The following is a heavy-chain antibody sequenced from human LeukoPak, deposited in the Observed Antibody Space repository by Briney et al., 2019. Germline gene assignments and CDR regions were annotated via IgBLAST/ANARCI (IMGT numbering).Heavy chain of an antibody. CDR3: ARHGGSWTFDY. Sequence: GRSLRLSCAASGFTFSSYGMHWVRQAPGKVLEWVAVIRYEGSNKYYADSVKGRFTISRDNSKNTLYLQMNSLRAEDTAVYYCARHGGSWTFDYWGQGTLVTVSS. CDR2: IRYEGSNK. V-gene: IGHV3-33*01. J-gene: IGHJ4*02. D-gene: IGHD6-13*01. CDR1: GFTFSSYG.